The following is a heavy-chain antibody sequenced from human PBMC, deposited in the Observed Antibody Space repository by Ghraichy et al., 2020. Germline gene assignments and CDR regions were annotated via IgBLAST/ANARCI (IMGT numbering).Heavy chain of an antibody. J-gene: IGHJ3*02. Sequence: SETLSLTCTVSGGSISSSSYYWGWIRQPPGKGLEWIGNIYYSGSTYYNPSLKSRVTISVDTSKNQFSLKLSSVTAADTAVYYCARWTQLWFNAFDTWGQGTMVTVSS. V-gene: IGHV4-39*01. CDR2: IYYSGST. CDR1: GGSISSSSYY. D-gene: IGHD5-18*01. CDR3: ARWTQLWFNAFDT.